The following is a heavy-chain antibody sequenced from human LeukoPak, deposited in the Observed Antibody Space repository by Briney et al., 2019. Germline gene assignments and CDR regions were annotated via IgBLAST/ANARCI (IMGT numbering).Heavy chain of an antibody. D-gene: IGHD1-26*01. Sequence: SETLSLTCTVSGGSISSYYWSWIRQPPGKGLEWIGYIYSSGSTYYNPSLKSRVTISVDTSKNQFSLKLNSVTAADTAVYYCARPSRVGAIGYFQHWGQGTLVTVSS. CDR3: ARPSRVGAIGYFQH. CDR2: IYSSGST. J-gene: IGHJ1*01. V-gene: IGHV4-30-4*01. CDR1: GGSISSYY.